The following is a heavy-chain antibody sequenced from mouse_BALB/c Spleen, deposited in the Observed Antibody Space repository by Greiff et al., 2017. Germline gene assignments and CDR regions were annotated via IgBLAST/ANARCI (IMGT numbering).Heavy chain of an antibody. CDR2: IDPSDSYT. J-gene: IGHJ4*01. CDR3: ARGGLPDAMDY. D-gene: IGHD2-2*01. V-gene: IGHV1-69*02. Sequence: QVQLQQPGAELVKPGASVKLSCTASGYTFTSYWMHWVKQRPGQGLEWIGEIDPSDSYTNYNQKFKGKATLTVDKSSSTAYMQLSSLTSEDTAVYYCARGGLPDAMDYWGQGTSVTVSS. CDR1: GYTFTSYW.